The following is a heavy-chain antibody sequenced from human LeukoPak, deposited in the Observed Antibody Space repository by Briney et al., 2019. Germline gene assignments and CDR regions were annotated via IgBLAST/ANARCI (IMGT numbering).Heavy chain of an antibody. J-gene: IGHJ4*02. Sequence: PGGSLRLSCSASGFTFSSYSMNWVRQAPGKGLEWVSSISSSNTYIYYADSVKGRFTISRDNAKNSLYLQMNSLRAEDTAVYYCASALGYCSSTSCYSGPFDYWGQGTLVTVSS. D-gene: IGHD2-2*01. CDR3: ASALGYCSSTSCYSGPFDY. CDR1: GFTFSSYS. CDR2: ISSSNTYI. V-gene: IGHV3-21*01.